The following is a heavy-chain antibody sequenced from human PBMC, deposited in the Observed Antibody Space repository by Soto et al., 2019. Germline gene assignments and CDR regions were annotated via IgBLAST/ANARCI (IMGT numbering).Heavy chain of an antibody. J-gene: IGHJ6*02. CDR3: ARSYSVTTSSYYGMHV. Sequence: QVQLIQSGAAVKKPGSSVKVSCHTSGDAFSSYAMSWVRQGPGQGLEWMGGIIPMFGTPIYTEKFQGRVTITADETTRAVYMELRSLTSDDSAVYYCARSYSVTTSSYYGMHVWGQGTTIIVS. D-gene: IGHD4-17*01. CDR2: IIPMFGTP. CDR1: GDAFSSYA. V-gene: IGHV1-69*01.